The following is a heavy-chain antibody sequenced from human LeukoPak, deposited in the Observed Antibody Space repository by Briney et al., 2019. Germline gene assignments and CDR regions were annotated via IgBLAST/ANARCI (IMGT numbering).Heavy chain of an antibody. V-gene: IGHV4-59*08. D-gene: IGHD1-26*01. CDR2: IYYSGRT. J-gene: IGHJ4*02. CDR1: GGSISSYY. Sequence: SETLSLTCTVSGGSISSYYWSWIRQPPGKGLEWIGYIYYSGRTNYNTSLKSRVTISLDTSKNQFSLKLSSVTAADTAAYYCARLSWIGGTYLGLDHWGQGTLVSVSS. CDR3: ARLSWIGGTYLGLDH.